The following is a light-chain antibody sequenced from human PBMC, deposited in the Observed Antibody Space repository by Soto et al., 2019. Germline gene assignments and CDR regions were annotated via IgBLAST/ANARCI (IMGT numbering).Light chain of an antibody. V-gene: IGLV2-8*01. CDR2: EVS. Sequence: QSALTQPPSASGSPGQSVTISCIGTSSDVGGYNYVSWYQQHPGKAPKLMIYEVSTRPSGVPDRFSGSKSGNTASLTVSGLQAEDEADYYCSSYAASNNLGVFGGGTKLTVL. CDR3: SSYAASNNLGV. CDR1: SSDVGGYNY. J-gene: IGLJ2*01.